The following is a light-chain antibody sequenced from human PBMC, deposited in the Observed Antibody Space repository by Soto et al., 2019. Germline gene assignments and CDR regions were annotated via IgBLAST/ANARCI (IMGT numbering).Light chain of an antibody. CDR2: GVS. CDR1: ESVSKKY. J-gene: IGKJ1*01. CDR3: QQYFILGT. V-gene: IGKV3-20*01. Sequence: LLQPQGQRASLSCRESESVSKKYLAWNKQKTGKXPXXLIYGVSNRATGITDRFSGSGSGTDFTLTIIRLETEDFAVYYCQQYFILGTFCHGTMVDI.